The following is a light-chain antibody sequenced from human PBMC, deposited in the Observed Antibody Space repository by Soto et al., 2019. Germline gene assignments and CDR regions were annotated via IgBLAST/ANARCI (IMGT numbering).Light chain of an antibody. V-gene: IGLV4-60*02. Sequence: QPVLTKSSSASASLGSSVKLTCTLSSGHSSYIIAWHQQQPGKAPRYLMNLEGSGTYNKGSGVPDRFSGSSSGADRYLIISNLQFEDEADYYCETWDSNPRVFGTGTKVTVL. CDR3: ETWDSNPRV. CDR1: SGHSSYI. CDR2: LEGSGTY. J-gene: IGLJ1*01.